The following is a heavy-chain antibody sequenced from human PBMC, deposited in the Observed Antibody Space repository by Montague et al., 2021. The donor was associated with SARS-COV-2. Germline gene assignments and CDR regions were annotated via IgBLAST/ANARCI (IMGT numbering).Heavy chain of an antibody. J-gene: IGHJ5*02. D-gene: IGHD3-9*01. Sequence: GSTYYNPSLKSRVTISVDTSKNQFSLELSSVTAADTAVYYCARLGDMLTVYYNWFDPWGEGTLVTASS. V-gene: IGHV4-39*01. CDR3: ARLGDMLTVYYNWFDP. CDR2: GST.